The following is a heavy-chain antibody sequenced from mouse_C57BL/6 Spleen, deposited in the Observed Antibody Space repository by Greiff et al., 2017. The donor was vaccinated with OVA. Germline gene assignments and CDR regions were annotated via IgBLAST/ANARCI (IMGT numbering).Heavy chain of an antibody. J-gene: IGHJ2*01. CDR3: AREGDDYDGGGRDY. Sequence: EVQRVESGGGLVKPGGSLKLSCAASGFTFSSYAMSWVRQTPEKRLEWVATISDGGSYTYYPDNVKGRFTISRDNAKNNLYLQMSHLKSEDTAMYYCAREGDDYDGGGRDYWGQGTTLTVSS. V-gene: IGHV5-4*01. CDR1: GFTFSSYA. CDR2: ISDGGSYT. D-gene: IGHD2-4*01.